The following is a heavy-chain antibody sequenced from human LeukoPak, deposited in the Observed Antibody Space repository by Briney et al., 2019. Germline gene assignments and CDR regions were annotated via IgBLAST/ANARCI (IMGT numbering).Heavy chain of an antibody. D-gene: IGHD1-26*01. J-gene: IGHJ4*02. CDR2: ISSSSSYI. Sequence: GGSLRLSCAASGFTFSTYTMNWVRQAPGKGLEWVSFISSSSSYIYYADSVKGRFTISRDNSKNTLYLQMNSLRAEDTAVYYCAKDRGSYSPYYFDYWGQGTLVTVSS. CDR1: GFTFSTYT. V-gene: IGHV3-21*04. CDR3: AKDRGSYSPYYFDY.